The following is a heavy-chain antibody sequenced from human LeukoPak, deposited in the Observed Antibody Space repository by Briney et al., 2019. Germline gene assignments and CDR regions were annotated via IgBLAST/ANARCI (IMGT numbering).Heavy chain of an antibody. J-gene: IGHJ4*02. Sequence: GESLKISCKGSGYSFASYWIAWVGQMPGKGLEWMGIIYPGDSDTRYSPSFQGQVTISADKSISTAYLQWSSLKPSDTAIYYCARQWGDCSSTSCYSAYWGQGTLVTVSS. CDR2: IYPGDSDT. D-gene: IGHD2-2*01. CDR3: ARQWGDCSSTSCYSAY. V-gene: IGHV5-51*01. CDR1: GYSFASYW.